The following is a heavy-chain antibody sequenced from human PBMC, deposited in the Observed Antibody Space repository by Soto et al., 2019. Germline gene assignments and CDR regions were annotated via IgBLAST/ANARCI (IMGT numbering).Heavy chain of an antibody. V-gene: IGHV4-30-2*01. Sequence: SETLSLTCAVSGGSISSGGYSWSWFRQPPGKGLEWIGYIYHSGSTYYNPSLKSRVTISVDRSKNHFSLKLSSVAAADPAVYYCARVPSPWGQGTLVTVSS. CDR3: ARVPSP. J-gene: IGHJ5*02. CDR1: GGSISSGGYS. CDR2: IYHSGST.